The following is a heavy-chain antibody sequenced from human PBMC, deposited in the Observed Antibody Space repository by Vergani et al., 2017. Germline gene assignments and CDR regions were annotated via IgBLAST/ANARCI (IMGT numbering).Heavy chain of an antibody. CDR3: ARAYCSGGSCYSRWVGVDYYYGMDV. Sequence: QVQLQESGPGLVKPSQTLSLTCTVSGGSISSGGYYWSWIRQHPGKGLEWIGYTYYSGSTNYNPSLKSRVTISVDTSKNQFSLKLSSVTAADTAVYYCARAYCSGGSCYSRWVGVDYYYGMDVWGQGTTVTVSS. V-gene: IGHV4-31*03. CDR1: GGSISSGGYY. D-gene: IGHD2-15*01. CDR2: TYYSGST. J-gene: IGHJ6*02.